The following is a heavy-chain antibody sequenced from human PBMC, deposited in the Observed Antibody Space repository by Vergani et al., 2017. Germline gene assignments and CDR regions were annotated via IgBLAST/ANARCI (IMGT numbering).Heavy chain of an antibody. J-gene: IGHJ4*02. CDR1: GFTFSSYA. CDR3: AKDLGGSYFGIMLAERGYYFDY. V-gene: IGHV3-23*01. Sequence: EVQLLESGGGLVQPGGSLRLSCAASGFTFSSYAMSWVRQAPGKGLEWVSAISGSGGSTYYADSVKGRFTISRDNSKNTLYLQINSLRAEDTAVYYCAKDLGGSYFGIMLAERGYYFDYWGQGTLVTVSS. D-gene: IGHD1-26*01. CDR2: ISGSGGST.